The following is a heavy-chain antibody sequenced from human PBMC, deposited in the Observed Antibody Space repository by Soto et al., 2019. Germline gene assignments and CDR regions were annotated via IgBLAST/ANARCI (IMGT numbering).Heavy chain of an antibody. CDR3: ARGRIGALGAAAGTGDFDY. Sequence: SETLSLTCAVYGGSFSGYYWSWIRQPPGKGLEWIGEINHSGSTNYNPSLKGRVTISVDTSKNQFSLKLSSVTAADTAVYYCARGRIGALGAAAGTGDFDYWGQGTLVTAPQ. CDR1: GGSFSGYY. J-gene: IGHJ4*02. D-gene: IGHD6-13*01. V-gene: IGHV4-34*01. CDR2: INHSGST.